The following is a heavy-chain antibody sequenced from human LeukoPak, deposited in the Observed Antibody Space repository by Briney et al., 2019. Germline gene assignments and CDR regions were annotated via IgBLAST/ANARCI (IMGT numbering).Heavy chain of an antibody. CDR3: ARDYGGSSPFDY. CDR2: ISSSGSDI. J-gene: IGHJ4*02. D-gene: IGHD4-23*01. Sequence: PGTSLRLSCAASGFTFSNYEMHWVRQAPGKGLEWVSYISSSGSDIYYADSVKGRFTISRDNAKNSLYLHMNSLRAEDTAVYYCARDYGGSSPFDYWGQGTLVTVSS. V-gene: IGHV3-48*03. CDR1: GFTFSNYE.